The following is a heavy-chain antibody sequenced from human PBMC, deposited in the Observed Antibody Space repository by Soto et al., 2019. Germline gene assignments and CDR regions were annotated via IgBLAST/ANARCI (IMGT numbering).Heavy chain of an antibody. J-gene: IGHJ4*02. CDR1: GGSISSYY. Sequence: SETLSLTCTVSGGSISSYYWSWIRHPAGKGLEWIGRIYASGSTTYNPSLKSRLTMSVDRSKNQFSLKLNSVTAADTAVYYCARVAPRGYDSSGLDYWGQGTLVTVSS. CDR2: IYASGST. CDR3: ARVAPRGYDSSGLDY. V-gene: IGHV4-4*07. D-gene: IGHD3-22*01.